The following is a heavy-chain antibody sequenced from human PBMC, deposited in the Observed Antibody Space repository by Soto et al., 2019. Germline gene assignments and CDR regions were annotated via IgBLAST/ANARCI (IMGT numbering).Heavy chain of an antibody. J-gene: IGHJ3*02. CDR1: GFTFSSYA. V-gene: IGHV3-30-3*01. Sequence: GGSLRLSCAASGFTFSSYAMHWVRQAPGKGLEWVAVISYDGSNKYYADSVKGRFTISRDNSKNTLYLQMNSLRAEDTAVYYWARIIGRYSSSWYAAFDIWGQGTMVTVSS. CDR3: ARIIGRYSSSWYAAFDI. CDR2: ISYDGSNK. D-gene: IGHD6-13*01.